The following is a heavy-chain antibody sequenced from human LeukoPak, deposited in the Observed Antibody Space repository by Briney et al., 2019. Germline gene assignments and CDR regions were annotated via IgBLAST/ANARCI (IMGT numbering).Heavy chain of an antibody. CDR1: GYTFTSYD. V-gene: IGHV1-8*03. D-gene: IGHD5-18*01. J-gene: IGHJ4*02. CDR2: MNPNSGNT. CDR3: ARGYSYGYEADY. Sequence: ASVKVSCKASGYTFTSYDINRVRQATGQGLEWMGWMNPNSGNTGYAQKFQGRVTITRNTSISTAYMELSSLRSEDTAVYYCARGYSYGYEADYWGQGTLVTVSS.